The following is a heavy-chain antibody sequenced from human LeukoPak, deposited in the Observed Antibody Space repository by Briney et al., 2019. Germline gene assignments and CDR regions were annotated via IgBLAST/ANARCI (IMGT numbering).Heavy chain of an antibody. D-gene: IGHD3-3*01. Sequence: SETLSLTCTVSGGSISSSSYYWGWIRQPPGKGLEWIGSIYYSGSTYYNPSLKSRVTISVDTSKNQFSLKLSSVTAADTAVYYCARGIKTRTTYYDFWSGYYTGYFDYWGQGTLVTVSS. CDR3: ARGIKTRTTYYDFWSGYYTGYFDY. CDR2: IYYSGST. J-gene: IGHJ4*02. CDR1: GGSISSSSYY. V-gene: IGHV4-39*07.